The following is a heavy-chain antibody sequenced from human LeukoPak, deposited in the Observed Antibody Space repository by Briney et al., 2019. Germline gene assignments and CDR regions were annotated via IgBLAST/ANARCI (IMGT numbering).Heavy chain of an antibody. V-gene: IGHV3-53*01. Sequence: GGSLRLSCAASGFSVSGNYMSWVRQAPGKALEWVSVIYADDKAFYADSVKGRFTISRDNSKNTLYLQMDSLRVEDTAVYYCVRRSIGGNWGIFDYWGQGSLVIVSS. CDR3: VRRSIGGNWGIFDY. D-gene: IGHD7-27*01. CDR2: IYADDKA. CDR1: GFSVSGNY. J-gene: IGHJ4*02.